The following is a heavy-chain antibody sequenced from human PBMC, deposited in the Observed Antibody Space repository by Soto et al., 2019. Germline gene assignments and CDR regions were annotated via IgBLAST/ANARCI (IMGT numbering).Heavy chain of an antibody. CDR2: ISYDGSNK. J-gene: IGHJ6*02. V-gene: IGHV3-30-3*01. CDR1: GFTFSSYA. CDR3: ARDGVVVVPAASGDYYYYGMDV. Sequence: GGSLRLSCSASGFTFSSYAMHCVRHAPGKGLEWVAVISYDGSNKYYADSVKGRLTISRDNSKNTLYLQMNSLRAEDTAVYYCARDGVVVVPAASGDYYYYGMDVWGQGTTVTV. D-gene: IGHD2-2*01.